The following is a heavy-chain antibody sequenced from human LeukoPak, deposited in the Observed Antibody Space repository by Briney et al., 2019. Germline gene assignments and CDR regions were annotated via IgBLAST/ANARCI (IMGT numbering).Heavy chain of an antibody. Sequence: GGSLRLSCAASGFTFSSYGTHWVRQAPGKGLEWVADIWYDGSNKYYADSVKGRFTISRDNSKNTLYLQMNSLRAEDTAVYYCARDYYYGMDVWGQGTTVTVSS. V-gene: IGHV3-33*01. CDR1: GFTFSSYG. CDR2: IWYDGSNK. J-gene: IGHJ6*02. CDR3: ARDYYYGMDV.